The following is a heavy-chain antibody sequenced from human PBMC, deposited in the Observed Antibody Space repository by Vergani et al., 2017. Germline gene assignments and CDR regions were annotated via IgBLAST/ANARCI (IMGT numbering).Heavy chain of an antibody. CDR1: GFTFVDYG. D-gene: IGHD2-2*01. CDR3: VKDRGDLVHLEAFDI. J-gene: IGHJ3*02. Sequence: EVQLVESGGGLVQPGRSLRLSCAASGFTFVDYGMHWVRQAPGRGLEWVSGISWNSNSIGYANSVKGRFIISRDNARNSVYLEMNSLRPEDTALYYCVKDRGDLVHLEAFDIWGQGTMVTVSS. V-gene: IGHV3-9*01. CDR2: ISWNSNSI.